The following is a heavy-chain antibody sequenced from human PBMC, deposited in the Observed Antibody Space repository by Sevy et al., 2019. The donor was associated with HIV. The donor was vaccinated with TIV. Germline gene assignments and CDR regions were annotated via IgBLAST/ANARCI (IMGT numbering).Heavy chain of an antibody. V-gene: IGHV3-23*01. J-gene: IGHJ6*02. CDR1: EFTFSSYA. CDR3: GKGFCSGATCPRDYYYYGMDV. Sequence: GGSLRLSCSASEFTFSSYAMSWVRQAPGKGLEWVSSISGSGLFTYYGVFVEGRFILSRDNSKKTLFVQMNSLRAEDTAVYYCGKGFCSGATCPRDYYYYGMDVWGQGTTVTVSS. CDR2: ISGSGLFT. D-gene: IGHD2-15*01.